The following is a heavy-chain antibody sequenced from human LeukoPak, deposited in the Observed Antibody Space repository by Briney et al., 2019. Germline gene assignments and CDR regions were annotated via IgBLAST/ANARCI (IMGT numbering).Heavy chain of an antibody. Sequence: SETLSLTCNVSGGSMSNIYYWGWIRQPPGKGLEWIGNIFYSGITYYNPSLRSRVTIAIDTSKSQFSLKLTSVTAADTAVYYCAKDFLIAAAGEGAFDIWGQGTMVTVSS. V-gene: IGHV4-39*02. CDR2: IFYSGIT. D-gene: IGHD6-13*01. CDR3: AKDFLIAAAGEGAFDI. J-gene: IGHJ3*02. CDR1: GGSMSNIYY.